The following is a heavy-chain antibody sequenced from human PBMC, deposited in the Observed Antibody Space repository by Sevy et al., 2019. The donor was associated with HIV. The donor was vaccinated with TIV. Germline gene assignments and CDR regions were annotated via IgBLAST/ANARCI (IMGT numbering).Heavy chain of an antibody. CDR3: AREEEDYVWGTSRDLTFFDY. CDR2: ISSSSSYI. D-gene: IGHD3-16*02. Sequence: GGSLRLSCAVSGFTFSSYTMNWVRQAPGKGLEWVSSISSSSSYIYYADSVKDRFTISRDNAKNSLYLQMNSLRAEDTAVYYCAREEEDYVWGTSRDLTFFDYWGQGTLVTVSS. CDR1: GFTFSSYT. V-gene: IGHV3-21*01. J-gene: IGHJ4*02.